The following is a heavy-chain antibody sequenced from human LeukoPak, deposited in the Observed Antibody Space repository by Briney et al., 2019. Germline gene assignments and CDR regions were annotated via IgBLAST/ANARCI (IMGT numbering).Heavy chain of an antibody. V-gene: IGHV3-53*01. D-gene: IGHD4/OR15-4a*01. Sequence: GRSLRLSCTVSGFTVSSNSMSWVRQAPGKGLEWVSFIYSGTTHYSDSVKGRFTISRDNSKNTLYLQMNSLRAEDRAVYYCARRAGAYSHPYDYWGQGTLVTVSS. CDR1: GFTVSSNS. CDR3: ARRAGAYSHPYDY. CDR2: IYSGTT. J-gene: IGHJ4*02.